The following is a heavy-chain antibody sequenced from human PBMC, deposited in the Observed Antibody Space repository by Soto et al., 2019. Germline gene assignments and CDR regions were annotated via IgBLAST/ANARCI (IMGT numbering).Heavy chain of an antibody. V-gene: IGHV6-1*01. J-gene: IGHJ6*03. D-gene: IGHD3-10*01. Sequence: SQTLSLTCAISGDSVSSNSAAWNWIRQSPSRGLEWLGRTYYRSKWYNDYAVSVKSRITINPDTSKNQFSLQLNSVTPEDTAVYYCVRDYYGLGSYENSYYYYYYMDVWGKGTTVTVCS. CDR2: TYYRSKWYN. CDR3: VRDYYGLGSYENSYYYYYYMDV. CDR1: GDSVSSNSAA.